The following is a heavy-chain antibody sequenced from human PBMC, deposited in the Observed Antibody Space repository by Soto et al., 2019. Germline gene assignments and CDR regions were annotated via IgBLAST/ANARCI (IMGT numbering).Heavy chain of an antibody. CDR1: GGSISSGGYS. CDR2: IYHSGST. D-gene: IGHD4-17*01. J-gene: IGHJ4*02. Sequence: PSETLSLTCAVSGGSISSGGYSWSWIRQPPGKGLEWIGYIYHSGSTYYNPSLKSRVTISVDRSKNQFSLRLSSVTAADTAVYYCARASLTTAYYFDYWGQGTLVTVSS. CDR3: ARASLTTAYYFDY. V-gene: IGHV4-30-2*01.